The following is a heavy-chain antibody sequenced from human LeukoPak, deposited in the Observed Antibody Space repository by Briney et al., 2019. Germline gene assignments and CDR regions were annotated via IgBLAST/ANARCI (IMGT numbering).Heavy chain of an antibody. D-gene: IGHD1-7*01. J-gene: IGHJ6*03. CDR2: IYHSGST. Sequence: SETLSLTCTVSGYSISSGYYWGWIRQPPGKRLEWIGSIYHSGSTYYNPSLKSRVTISVDTSKNQFSLKLSSVTAADTAVYYCARGITGTTGDYYYYMDVWGKGTTVTVSS. CDR3: ARGITGTTGDYYYYMDV. V-gene: IGHV4-38-2*02. CDR1: GYSISSGYY.